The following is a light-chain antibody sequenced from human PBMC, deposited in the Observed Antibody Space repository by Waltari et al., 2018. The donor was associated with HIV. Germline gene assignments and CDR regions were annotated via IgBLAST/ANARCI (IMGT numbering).Light chain of an antibody. CDR1: SSDVGAYNY. J-gene: IGLJ2*01. Sequence: QSALTQPASVSGSPGQSLTISCTGTSSDVGAYNYFSWYQQHPGKAPKLMIYEVSNRPSGVSNRFSGSKSGNTASLTISGLQAEDEADYYCSSYTSSSTPVVFGGGTKLTVL. V-gene: IGLV2-14*01. CDR3: SSYTSSSTPVV. CDR2: EVS.